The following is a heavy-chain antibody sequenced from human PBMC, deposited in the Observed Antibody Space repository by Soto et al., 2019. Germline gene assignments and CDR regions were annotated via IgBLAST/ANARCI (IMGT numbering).Heavy chain of an antibody. Sequence: ASETLSLTCNVSGASMRSYYWTWMRLSPGKGLEWIGDIFYSGSTNLNPSLRSRLSISIDTSKNKFSLMLNSVTAADTAVYYCARDLRCCGLDVWGQGTTVTVS. J-gene: IGHJ6*02. CDR2: IFYSGST. V-gene: IGHV4-59*01. D-gene: IGHD3-9*01. CDR3: ARDLRCCGLDV. CDR1: GASMRSYY.